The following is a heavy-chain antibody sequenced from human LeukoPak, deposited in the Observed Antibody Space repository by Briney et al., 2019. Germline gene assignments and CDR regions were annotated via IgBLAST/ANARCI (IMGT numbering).Heavy chain of an antibody. J-gene: IGHJ4*02. D-gene: IGHD6-13*01. CDR1: GGSISSYY. V-gene: IGHV4-59*01. CDR2: IYYSGST. Sequence: PSETLSLTCTVSGGSISSYYWSWIRQPPGKGLEWIGYIYYSGSTNYNPSLKSRVTISVDTSKNQFSLKLSSVTAADTAVYYCARGAAAGTWSYYFDYWGQGTLVTVSS. CDR3: ARGAAAGTWSYYFDY.